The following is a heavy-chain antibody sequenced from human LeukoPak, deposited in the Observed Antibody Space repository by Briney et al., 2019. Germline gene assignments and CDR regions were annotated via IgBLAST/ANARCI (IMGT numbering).Heavy chain of an antibody. CDR3: TADYDSSGYGCFDY. CDR2: IKSKTDGGTT. Sequence: PGGSLRLSCAASGITFSNAWVSWVRQAPGKGLEWVGRIKSKTDGGTTDYAAPVKGRFTISRDDSKNTLYLQMNSLKTEDTAVYYCTADYDSSGYGCFDYWGQGTLVTVSS. V-gene: IGHV3-15*01. CDR1: GITFSNAW. J-gene: IGHJ4*02. D-gene: IGHD3-22*01.